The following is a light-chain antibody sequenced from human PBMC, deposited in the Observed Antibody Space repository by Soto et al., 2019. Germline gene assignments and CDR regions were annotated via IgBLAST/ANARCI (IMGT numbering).Light chain of an antibody. J-gene: IGKJ1*01. Sequence: EIVLTQSPGTLSLSPGERATLSCRASQSVSSSYLAWYQQKPGQAPRLLIYGASSRATGIPDRFSGSGSGTDFTLTISRLEPEDFAVYYCPQDGRGPPGTFGEGTKVEIK. CDR3: PQDGRGPPGT. CDR2: GAS. CDR1: QSVSSSY. V-gene: IGKV3-20*01.